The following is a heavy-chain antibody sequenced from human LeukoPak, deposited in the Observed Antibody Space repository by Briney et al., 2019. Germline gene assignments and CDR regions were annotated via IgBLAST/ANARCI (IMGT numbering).Heavy chain of an antibody. CDR1: GYSITSSSW. Sequence: SDTLSLTCAVSGYSITSSSWWGWIRQPPGKGLEWIGYIYHSGTTYFNPSLQSRVTMSVDTSKNQFSLKLSSVTAVDTAVYYCARKENVYYYFDYWGQGTLVTVSS. V-gene: IGHV4-28*01. D-gene: IGHD3-10*01. CDR2: IYHSGTT. J-gene: IGHJ4*02. CDR3: ARKENVYYYFDY.